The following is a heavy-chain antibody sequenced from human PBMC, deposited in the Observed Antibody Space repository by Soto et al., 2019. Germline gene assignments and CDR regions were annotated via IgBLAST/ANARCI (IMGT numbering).Heavy chain of an antibody. CDR3: ARKTLRTIFGVVIINYFDY. J-gene: IGHJ4*02. Sequence: SETLSLTCAVSGYSISGGYYWGWIRQPPGKGLEWIGYIYYSGSTNYNPSLKSRVTISVDTSKNQFSLKLSSVTAADTAVYYCARKTLRTIFGVVIINYFDYWGQGTLVTVSS. CDR2: IYYSGST. CDR1: GYSISGGYY. D-gene: IGHD3-3*01. V-gene: IGHV4-38-2*01.